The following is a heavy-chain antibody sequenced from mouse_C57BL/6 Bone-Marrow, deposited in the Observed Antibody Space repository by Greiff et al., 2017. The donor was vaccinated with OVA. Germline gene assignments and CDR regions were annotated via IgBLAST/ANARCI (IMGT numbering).Heavy chain of an antibody. D-gene: IGHD2-4*01. J-gene: IGHJ3*01. V-gene: IGHV1-69*01. CDR1: GYTFTSYW. CDR2: IDPSDSYT. CDR3: ARDGYYDYDGAY. Sequence: QVQLQQPGAELVMPGASVKLSCKASGYTFTSYWMHWVKQRPGQGLEWIGEIDPSDSYTNYNQKFKGKSTLTVDKSSSTAYMQLSSLTSEDSAVYYCARDGYYDYDGAYWGQGTLVTVSA.